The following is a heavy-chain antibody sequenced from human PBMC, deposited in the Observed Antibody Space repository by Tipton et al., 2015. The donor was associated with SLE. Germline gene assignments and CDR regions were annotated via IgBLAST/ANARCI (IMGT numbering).Heavy chain of an antibody. CDR2: IYYSGST. D-gene: IGHD3-10*01. J-gene: IGHJ6*04. V-gene: IGHV4-30-4*01. CDR1: GGSISSGDYY. Sequence: TLSVTCTVSGGSISSGDYYWSWIRQPPGKGLEWIGYIYYSGSTYYNPSLKSRVTISVDTSKNHFSLKLSSVTAADTAVYYCARDLTMVGGMDVWGKGTTVTVSS. CDR3: ARDLTMVGGMDV.